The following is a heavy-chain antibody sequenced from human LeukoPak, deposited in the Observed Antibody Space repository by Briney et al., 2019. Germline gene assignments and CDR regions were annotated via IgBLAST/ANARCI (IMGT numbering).Heavy chain of an antibody. Sequence: GGSLRLSCVVPGLTFNNNGMIWVRQAPGKGLDGWPTLSQDGSDTYYLDFVMGRFTISRDNAKNSLYLQMNSLRAEDTAVYYCARVGWSVITYYYYYMDVWGKGTTVTVSS. CDR2: LSQDGSDT. D-gene: IGHD4-11*01. CDR1: GLTFNNNG. CDR3: ARVGWSVITYYYYYMDV. V-gene: IGHV3-7*01. J-gene: IGHJ6*03.